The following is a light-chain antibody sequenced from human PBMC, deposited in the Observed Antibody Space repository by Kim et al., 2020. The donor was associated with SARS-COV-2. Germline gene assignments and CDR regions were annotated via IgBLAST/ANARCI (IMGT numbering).Light chain of an antibody. Sequence: IVLTQSPDTLTLSPGERATLSCRASQSVSSTFLAWYQQRSGQSPRLLIYATSRRAAGVSDRFSGGGSGTEFTLTISRLEPEDFAVYYCQQCISSPHTFGQGTKLEI. J-gene: IGKJ2*01. CDR1: QSVSSTF. V-gene: IGKV3-20*01. CDR2: ATS. CDR3: QQCISSPHT.